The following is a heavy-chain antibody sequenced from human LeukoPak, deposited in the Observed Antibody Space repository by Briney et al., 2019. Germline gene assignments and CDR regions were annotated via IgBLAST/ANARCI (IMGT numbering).Heavy chain of an antibody. J-gene: IGHJ5*01. Sequence: SETLSLTCTVSGGSITSYYWSWIRQPPGKGLEWIGYIYYTGSTNYNPSLKSGVTISVDTSKNQFSLKLSSVSAADTAVYYCARVVVAAGSNWFDSWGQGTLVTVSS. CDR3: ARVVVAAGSNWFDS. D-gene: IGHD2-15*01. CDR1: GGSITSYY. CDR2: IYYTGST. V-gene: IGHV4-59*01.